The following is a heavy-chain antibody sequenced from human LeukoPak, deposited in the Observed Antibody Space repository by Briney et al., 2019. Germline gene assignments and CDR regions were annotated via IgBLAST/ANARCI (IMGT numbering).Heavy chain of an antibody. CDR2: MFYTGST. V-gene: IGHV4-59*01. CDR3: ARALEWRPGYYMDV. CDR1: GGSITNYY. J-gene: IGHJ6*03. D-gene: IGHD3-3*01. Sequence: PSETLSLTCTVSGGSITNYYWSWIRQPPGNGLEWIGYMFYTGSTNYNPSLKSRVTISLDTSKNQLSLNLYSVTAADAAVYYCARALEWRPGYYMDVWGKGTTVTVSS.